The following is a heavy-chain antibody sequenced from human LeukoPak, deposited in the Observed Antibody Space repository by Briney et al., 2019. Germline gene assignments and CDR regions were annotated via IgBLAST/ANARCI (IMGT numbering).Heavy chain of an antibody. J-gene: IGHJ3*02. D-gene: IGHD3-22*01. CDR1: GGSFSGYY. CDR2: INHSGST. V-gene: IGHV4-34*01. Sequence: SETLSLTCAVYGGSFSGYYWSWIRQPPGKGLEWIGEINHSGSTNYNPSLKSRVTISVDTSKNQFSLKLSSVTAADTAVYYCASSYYYDSSGYYPDAFDIWGQGTMVTVSS. CDR3: ASSYYYDSSGYYPDAFDI.